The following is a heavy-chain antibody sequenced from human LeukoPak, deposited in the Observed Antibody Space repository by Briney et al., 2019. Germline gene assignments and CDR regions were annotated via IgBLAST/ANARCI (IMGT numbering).Heavy chain of an antibody. CDR3: AKENPYYYGSGSYFDY. Sequence: GGSLRLSCAASGFTFSSYAMSWVRQAPGKGLEWVSAISGSGGSTYYADSVKGRFAISRDNSKNTLYLQMNSLRAEDTAVYYCAKENPYYYGSGSYFDYWGQGTLVTVSS. CDR1: GFTFSSYA. J-gene: IGHJ4*02. V-gene: IGHV3-23*01. D-gene: IGHD3-10*01. CDR2: ISGSGGST.